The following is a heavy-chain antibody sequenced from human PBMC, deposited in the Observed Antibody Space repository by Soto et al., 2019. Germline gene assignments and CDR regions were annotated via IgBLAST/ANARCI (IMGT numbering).Heavy chain of an antibody. J-gene: IGHJ4*02. CDR1: GYTFTSYG. CDR2: IRPNSGAT. Sequence: QVQLVQSEGELRQPGASVTVSCRASGYTFTSYGIIWVRQAPGQGLEWMGYIRPNSGATTYAQNLQGRLTLTTDTSTGTAYMELRSLSSDDTAIYYCVREMWTGIGPQNFFDYWGLGALVTVSS. D-gene: IGHD3-9*01. CDR3: VREMWTGIGPQNFFDY. V-gene: IGHV1-18*01.